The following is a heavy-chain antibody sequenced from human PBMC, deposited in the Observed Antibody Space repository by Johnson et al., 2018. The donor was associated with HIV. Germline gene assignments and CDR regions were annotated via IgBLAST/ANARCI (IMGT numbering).Heavy chain of an antibody. CDR1: GFTFSSYA. Sequence: VQLVESGGGLVQPGGSLRLSCAASGFTFSSYAMSWVRQAPGTGLEWVSAISGSGRSTYYADSVKGRFTLPRDNSKNTLYLQMNILRAEDTAVYYCAKVALSGGSGRGDAFDIWGQGTMVTVSS. CDR2: ISGSGRST. D-gene: IGHD3-10*01. CDR3: AKVALSGGSGRGDAFDI. V-gene: IGHV3-23*04. J-gene: IGHJ3*02.